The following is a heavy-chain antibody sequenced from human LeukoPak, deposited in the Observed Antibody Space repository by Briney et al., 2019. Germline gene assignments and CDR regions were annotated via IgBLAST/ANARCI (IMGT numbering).Heavy chain of an antibody. Sequence: GGSLRLSCAASGFTFSDYVMSWVRQAPGKGLEWVSAIFSSGSNTYYPDSVKGRFTISRDNSKNTLFLQMNSLRAEDTAVYHCGSKTGRTGTYYWGQGTLVTVSS. J-gene: IGHJ4*02. CDR1: GFTFSDYV. CDR2: IFSSGSNT. V-gene: IGHV3-23*05. D-gene: IGHD7-27*01. CDR3: GSKTGRTGTYY.